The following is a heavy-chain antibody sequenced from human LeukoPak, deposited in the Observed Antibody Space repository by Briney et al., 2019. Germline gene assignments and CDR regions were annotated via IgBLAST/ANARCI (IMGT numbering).Heavy chain of an antibody. D-gene: IGHD5-18*01. Sequence: GGSLRLSCAASGFTFSSYEMNWVRQAPGRGLEWVSYISSSGSTIYYADSVKGRFTISRDNAKNSLYLQMTSLRAEDTAVYYCATRRGYTYNWGQGTLVTVSS. CDR2: ISSSGSTI. CDR1: GFTFSSYE. V-gene: IGHV3-48*03. J-gene: IGHJ4*02. CDR3: ATRRGYTYN.